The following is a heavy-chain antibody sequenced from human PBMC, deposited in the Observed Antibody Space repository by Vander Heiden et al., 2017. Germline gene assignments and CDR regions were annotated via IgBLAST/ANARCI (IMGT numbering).Heavy chain of an antibody. CDR2: VSYDATEK. J-gene: IGHJ4*02. CDR1: GFSFTSYD. V-gene: IGHV3-30*18. Sequence: QVQLVESGGGVVQPGKSLRLPCAASGFSFTSYDIHWVRQAPGRGLEWVAVVSYDATEKYYAESVKARFTISKDNSKNTVYLQMNSLRPDDTAIYFCAKDQGVVGLTPLDYWGQGTLVTVSS. CDR3: AKDQGVVGLTPLDY. D-gene: IGHD1-26*01.